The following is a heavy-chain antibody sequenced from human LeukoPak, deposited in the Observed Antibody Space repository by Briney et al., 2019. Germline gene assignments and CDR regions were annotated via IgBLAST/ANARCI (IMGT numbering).Heavy chain of an antibody. Sequence: GASVKVSCKASGYTFTSYDINWVRQATGQGLEWMGWMNPNSGNAGYAQKFQGRVTMTRNTSISTAYMELSSLRSEDTAVYYCARCGSSSWDWFDPWGQGTLVTVSS. V-gene: IGHV1-8*01. D-gene: IGHD6-6*01. CDR3: ARCGSSSWDWFDP. CDR2: MNPNSGNA. J-gene: IGHJ5*02. CDR1: GYTFTSYD.